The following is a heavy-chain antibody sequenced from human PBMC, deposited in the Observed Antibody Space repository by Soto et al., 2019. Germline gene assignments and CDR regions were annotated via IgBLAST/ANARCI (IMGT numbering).Heavy chain of an antibody. CDR3: VTVVAIPGYPDN. V-gene: IGHV1-69*14. J-gene: IGHJ4*02. D-gene: IGHD5-12*01. Sequence: QVQLVQSGAEVRQPASSVKVSCKTSRATFSSYAITWVRQAPGQGLEWMGGIVPTVDTSTYAQKFQGRVTITADKFTNTVYMELSSLRSDDTAVYYCVTVVAIPGYPDNWGQGTLVTVSS. CDR1: RATFSSYA. CDR2: IVPTVDTS.